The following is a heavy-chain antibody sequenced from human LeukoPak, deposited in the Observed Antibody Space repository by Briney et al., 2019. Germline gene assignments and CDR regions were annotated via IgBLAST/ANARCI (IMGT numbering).Heavy chain of an antibody. J-gene: IGHJ4*02. CDR1: GYTFTGYY. CDR2: INPDSGGT. CDR3: VREIYSSGWGPGY. D-gene: IGHD6-19*01. Sequence: ASVKVSCTASGYTFTGYYMHWVRQAPGQGLEWMGWINPDSGGTNYAEKFQGRVTITRDTSISTAYMQLSRLRSDDTAVYYCVREIYSSGWGPGYWGQGTLVTVSS. V-gene: IGHV1-2*02.